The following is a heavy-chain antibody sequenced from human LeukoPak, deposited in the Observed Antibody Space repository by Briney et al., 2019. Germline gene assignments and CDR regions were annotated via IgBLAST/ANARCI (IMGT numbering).Heavy chain of an antibody. J-gene: IGHJ4*02. Sequence: GGSLRLSCAASGFTFSSYWMNWVRQAPGKGLEWVANIKQDGSEQYYVDSVKGRFTISRDNAKNSLYLQMNSLRAEDTAVYYCARSYAYIWGSYREKYSFDYWGQGNLVTVSS. CDR1: GFTFSSYW. D-gene: IGHD3-16*02. CDR2: IKQDGSEQ. CDR3: ARSYAYIWGSYREKYSFDY. V-gene: IGHV3-7*01.